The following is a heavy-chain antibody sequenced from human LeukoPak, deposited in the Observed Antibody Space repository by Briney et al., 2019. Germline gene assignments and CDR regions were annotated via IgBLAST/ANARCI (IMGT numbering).Heavy chain of an antibody. J-gene: IGHJ6*03. CDR2: IYHRGTT. V-gene: IGHV4-38-2*02. CDR3: VRETRTVPFYYYFDV. Sequence: ETLSLTCDVSGYFISSGFFWGWIRQPPGKGLECIGTIYHRGTTYYNPSLKSRVAISVDTSKNQFSLRLSSVTAADTAVYYCVRETRTVPFYYYFDVWGKGTTVAVSS. D-gene: IGHD4-11*01. CDR1: GYFISSGFF.